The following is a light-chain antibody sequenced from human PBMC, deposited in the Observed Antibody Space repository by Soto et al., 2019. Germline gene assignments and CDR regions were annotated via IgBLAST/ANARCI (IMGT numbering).Light chain of an antibody. V-gene: IGLV1-40*01. CDR1: SSNIGAGYD. CDR3: AAWGDNLNGWV. CDR2: GNS. J-gene: IGLJ3*02. Sequence: QSVLTQPPSVSGAPGQRVTISCTGSSSNIGAGYDVHWYQQLPGTAPKLLIYGNSNRPSGVPDRFSGSKSGTSASLAISGLQSEDEADYYCAAWGDNLNGWVFGGGTKLTVL.